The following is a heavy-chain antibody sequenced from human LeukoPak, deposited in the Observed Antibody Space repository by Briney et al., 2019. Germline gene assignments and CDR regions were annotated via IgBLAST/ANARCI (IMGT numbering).Heavy chain of an antibody. CDR2: IYYSGTS. Sequence: SETLSLTCTVSNGSISNGGYYWVWIRQPPGKGLEWIGSIYYSGTSYYNPSLTSRVTISVDTSKNQFSLKLSSVTAADTAVYYCARAVMVAVAGGRFDYWGQGTLVTVSS. D-gene: IGHD6-19*01. J-gene: IGHJ4*02. CDR3: ARAVMVAVAGGRFDY. V-gene: IGHV4-39*07. CDR1: NGSISNGGYY.